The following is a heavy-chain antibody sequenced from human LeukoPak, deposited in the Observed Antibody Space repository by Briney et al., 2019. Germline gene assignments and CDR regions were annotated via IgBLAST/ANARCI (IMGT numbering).Heavy chain of an antibody. Sequence: GGSLRLSCAASGFTFSSYWMTWVRQAPEKGLEWVANIKQDGSETYYVDSVKGRFTISRGNAKNSLCLHMNSLRVEDSAVYYCARSGVPHGTDVWGQGTTVTVSS. CDR3: ARSGVPHGTDV. D-gene: IGHD7-27*01. J-gene: IGHJ6*02. CDR2: IKQDGSET. V-gene: IGHV3-7*04. CDR1: GFTFSSYW.